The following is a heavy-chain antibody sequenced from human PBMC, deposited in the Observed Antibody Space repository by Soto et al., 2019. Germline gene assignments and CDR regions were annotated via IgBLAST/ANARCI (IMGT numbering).Heavy chain of an antibody. CDR1: GFTFSSYA. D-gene: IGHD5-18*01. CDR2: ISGSGGST. J-gene: IGHJ4*02. CDR3: ASSGYSYGYLDYFDY. V-gene: IGHV3-23*01. Sequence: GGSLRLSCAASGFTFSSYAMSWVRQAPGKGLEWVSAISGSGGSTYYADSVKGRFTISRDNSKNTLYLQMNSLRVEDTAVYYCASSGYSYGYLDYFDYWGQGTLVTVSS.